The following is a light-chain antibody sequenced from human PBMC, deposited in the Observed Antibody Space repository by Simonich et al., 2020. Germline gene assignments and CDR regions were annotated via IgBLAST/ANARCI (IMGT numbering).Light chain of an antibody. V-gene: IGKV3-15*01. CDR3: QQYNNWPPYT. CDR1: QSVSSN. CDR2: GAS. J-gene: IGKJ2*01. Sequence: EIVMTQSPATLSVSPGERATLSSRASQSVSSNLAWYQQKPGQAPRLLIYGASTRATGIPARVSGSGSGTEFTLTISSLQSEDFAVYYCQQYNNWPPYTFGQGTKLEIK.